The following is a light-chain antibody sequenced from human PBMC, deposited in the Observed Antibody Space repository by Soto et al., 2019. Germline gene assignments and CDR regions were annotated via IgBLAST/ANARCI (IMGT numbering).Light chain of an antibody. CDR2: EVS. Sequence: QSALTQPPSASGSPGQSVTISCTGTSSDVCSYNYVSWYQQHPGKAPKLMIYEVSKRPSGVPDRFSGSKSGNTASLTVSGLQAEDEADYYCSSYAGSNNPYVFGTGTKLTVL. CDR3: SSYAGSNNPYV. CDR1: SSDVCSYNY. V-gene: IGLV2-8*01. J-gene: IGLJ1*01.